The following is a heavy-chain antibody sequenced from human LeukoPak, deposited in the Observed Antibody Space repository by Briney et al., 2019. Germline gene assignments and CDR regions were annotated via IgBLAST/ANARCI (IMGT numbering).Heavy chain of an antibody. CDR3: ARGQPDSSDYYFDY. J-gene: IGHJ4*02. V-gene: IGHV3-48*01. CDR2: ISSSSSTI. CDR1: GFTFSSYS. Sequence: SGGSLRLSCAASGFTFSSYSMNWVRQAPGKGLEWVSYISSSSSTIYYADSVKGRFTISRDNAKNSLYLQMNSLRAEDTAVYYCARGQPDSSDYYFDYWGQGTLVTVSS. D-gene: IGHD3-22*01.